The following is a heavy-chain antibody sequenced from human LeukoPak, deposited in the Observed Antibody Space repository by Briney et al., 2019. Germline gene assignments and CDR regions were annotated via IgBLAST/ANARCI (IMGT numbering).Heavy chain of an antibody. V-gene: IGHV4-39*01. CDR3: TRGGDVSKLANF. D-gene: IGHD3-10*01. Sequence: SETLSLTCTVSDDSISTNNYYWSWIRQPPGKGLEWVGTKHCSGTPYYSPSLNSRVSISVDTSKNQFSLMLKSVTATDTAVYYCTRGGDVSKLANFWGQGPPFSVSS. CDR2: KHCSGTP. J-gene: IGHJ4*02. CDR1: DDSISTNNYY.